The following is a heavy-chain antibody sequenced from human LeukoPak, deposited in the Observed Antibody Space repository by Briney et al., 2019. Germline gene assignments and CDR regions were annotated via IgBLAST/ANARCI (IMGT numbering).Heavy chain of an antibody. D-gene: IGHD5-18*01. Sequence: GASVTVSLMSSGYTFTYYYIHWVRQAPGQGPEWMGWINSNTGDTNYAQKLHDRVTLTEKTSISTAYMKLSRLESDDTAVFYWARGRWLQLWGDYWGQGTPLTVSS. CDR2: INSNTGDT. CDR3: ARGRWLQLWGDY. V-gene: IGHV1-2*02. J-gene: IGHJ4*02. CDR1: GYTFTYYY.